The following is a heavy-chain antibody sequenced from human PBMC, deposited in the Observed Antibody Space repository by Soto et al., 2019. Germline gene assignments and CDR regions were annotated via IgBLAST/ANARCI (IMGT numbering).Heavy chain of an antibody. Sequence: GESLKISCKTSGYSFISYWVAWVRQLPGKGLEWMGTFYPGDSTSTYSPSFQGQVTISVDTSITTAYLQLNSLKASDTAMYYCARIIGYCRNNDCSWTFDVWGQGTMVSVSS. CDR3: ARIIGYCRNNDCSWTFDV. CDR2: FYPGDSTS. V-gene: IGHV5-51*01. CDR1: GYSFISYW. D-gene: IGHD2-15*01. J-gene: IGHJ3*01.